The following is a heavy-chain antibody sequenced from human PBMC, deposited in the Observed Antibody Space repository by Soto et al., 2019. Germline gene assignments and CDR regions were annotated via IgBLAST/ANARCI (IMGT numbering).Heavy chain of an antibody. J-gene: IGHJ5*02. V-gene: IGHV1-69*06. Sequence: GASVKVSCKASGVTFSSYAISWVRQAPGQGLEWMGGIIPIFGTANYAQKFQGRVTITADKSTSTAYMELSSLRSEDTAVYYCARLEWSTNWFDPWGQGTLVTVSS. D-gene: IGHD3-3*01. CDR2: IIPIFGTA. CDR3: ARLEWSTNWFDP. CDR1: GVTFSSYA.